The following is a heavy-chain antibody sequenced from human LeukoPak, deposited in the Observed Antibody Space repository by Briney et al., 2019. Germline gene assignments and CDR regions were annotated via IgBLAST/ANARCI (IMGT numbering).Heavy chain of an antibody. CDR1: GFTFGSHA. D-gene: IGHD6-6*01. V-gene: IGHV3-23*01. CDR2: ISGSGGTT. J-gene: IGHJ4*02. CDR3: AKAMGIAARKSTVDY. Sequence: GGSLRLSCAASGFTFGSHAMSWVRQAPGKGLEWVSVISGSGGTTHYADSVKGRFTISRDNSKNTLYLQMNSLRAEDTAVYYCAKAMGIAARKSTVDYWGQGTLVTVSS.